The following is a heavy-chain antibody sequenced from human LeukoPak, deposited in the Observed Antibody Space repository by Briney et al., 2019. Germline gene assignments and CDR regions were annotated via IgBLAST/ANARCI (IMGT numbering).Heavy chain of an antibody. J-gene: IGHJ4*02. Sequence: PGGSLRLSCAASGFTFSSYDMSWVRQAPGKGLEWVSAISGSGGSTYYADSVKGRFTISRDNSKNTLYLQMNSLRAEDTAVYYCAKDRKGPTTVTGPFDYWGQGTLVTVSS. D-gene: IGHD4-11*01. CDR2: ISGSGGST. CDR1: GFTFSSYD. V-gene: IGHV3-23*01. CDR3: AKDRKGPTTVTGPFDY.